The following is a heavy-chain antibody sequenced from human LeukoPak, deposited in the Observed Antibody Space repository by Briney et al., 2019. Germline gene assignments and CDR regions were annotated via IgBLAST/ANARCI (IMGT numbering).Heavy chain of an antibody. D-gene: IGHD3-22*01. CDR2: IYDSGRT. Sequence: SQTLSLTCSVSGHSVSRSDSYCDWIREPPWKGLEWIGTIYDSGRTYYSPSLKSRGTMSVDTSNNQFPLNLRSVTAADTAVYYCARRRYYDGSGYLEWGQGTLLSVSS. CDR3: ARRRYYDGSGYLE. J-gene: IGHJ1*01. CDR1: GHSVSRSDSY. V-gene: IGHV4-39*01.